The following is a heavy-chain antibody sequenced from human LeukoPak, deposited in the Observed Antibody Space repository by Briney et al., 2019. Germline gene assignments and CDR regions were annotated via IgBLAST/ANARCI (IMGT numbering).Heavy chain of an antibody. CDR1: GGSISSYY. J-gene: IGHJ6*03. V-gene: IGHV4-4*07. D-gene: IGHD3-3*01. CDR3: ARDNDFRTPYYYYMDV. CDR2: IYTSGST. Sequence: SETLSLTCTVSGGSISSYYWSWIRQPAGKGLEWIGRIYTSGSTNYNPSLKSRVTMSVDTSKNQFSLKLSSVTAADTAVYYCARDNDFRTPYYYYMDVWGKGTTVTVSS.